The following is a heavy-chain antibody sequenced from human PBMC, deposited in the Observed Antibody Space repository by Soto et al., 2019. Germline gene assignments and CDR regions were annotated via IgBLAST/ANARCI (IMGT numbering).Heavy chain of an antibody. CDR2: ISSSGST. Sequence: SETLSLTCYVSGSSIRNYYWTWIRQPPGKGLEWIGHISSSGSTKYNPSLQSRVSISSDMSTNQFSLTLTSVSAADTAIYFCARATPRYSGTWHGLLDFWGQGTLVTISS. V-gene: IGHV4-59*01. CDR1: GSSIRNYY. D-gene: IGHD6-13*01. CDR3: ARATPRYSGTWHGLLDF. J-gene: IGHJ4*02.